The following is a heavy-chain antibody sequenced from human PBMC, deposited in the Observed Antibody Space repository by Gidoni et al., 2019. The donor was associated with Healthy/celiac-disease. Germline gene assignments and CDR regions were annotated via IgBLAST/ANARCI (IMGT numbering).Heavy chain of an antibody. V-gene: IGHV3-15*01. CDR2: IKSKTDGGTT. D-gene: IGHD3-10*01. CDR3: TTALDGSGKGYYYYGMDV. Sequence: EVQLVESGGGLVTPGGSLRLSCAASGFTFSNDWMSWVRQAPGKGLEWVGRIKSKTDGGTTDYAAPVKGRFTISRDDSKNTLYLQMNSLKTEDTAVYYCTTALDGSGKGYYYYGMDVWGQGTTVTVSS. CDR1: GFTFSNDW. J-gene: IGHJ6*02.